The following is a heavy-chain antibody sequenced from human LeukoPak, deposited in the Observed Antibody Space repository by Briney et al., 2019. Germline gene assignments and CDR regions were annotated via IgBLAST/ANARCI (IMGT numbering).Heavy chain of an antibody. CDR1: GFSLTNARMG. D-gene: IGHD1-26*01. Sequence: ESGPVLVKPTETLTLTCTVSGFSLTNARMGVSWIRQPPGKALEWLAHIFSNDDKSYSTSLKSRLTISKDTSKSQVVLTMTNMDPVDTATYYCARICGTIVRRFDPWGQGTLVTVSS. CDR3: ARICGTIVRRFDP. J-gene: IGHJ5*02. V-gene: IGHV2-26*02. CDR2: IFSNDDK.